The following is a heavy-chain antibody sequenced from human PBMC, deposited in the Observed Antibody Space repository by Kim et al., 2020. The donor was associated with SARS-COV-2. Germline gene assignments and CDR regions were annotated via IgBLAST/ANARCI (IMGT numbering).Heavy chain of an antibody. D-gene: IGHD4-4*01. CDR2: ISSSGGTK. CDR1: GFTFSDYY. Sequence: GGSLRLSCAASGFTFSDYYMSWIRQAPGKGLEWVSYISSSGGTKYYADSVKGRFTISRDNAKNSLSLQMNSLRVEDTALYYCARGGWMATVTDSFDYWGQGTLVTVSS. V-gene: IGHV3-11*01. CDR3: ARGGWMATVTDSFDY. J-gene: IGHJ4*02.